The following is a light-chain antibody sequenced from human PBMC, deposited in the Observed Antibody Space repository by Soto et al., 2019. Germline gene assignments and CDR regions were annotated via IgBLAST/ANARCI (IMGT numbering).Light chain of an antibody. CDR3: HQYNDWPPA. J-gene: IGKJ1*01. CDR2: GPS. V-gene: IGKV3-15*01. CDR1: QSVSNN. Sequence: EMVMTQSPAILSVSPGESATLSCRASQSVSNNLAWYQQKPGQAPRLLIYGPSTRASGIPARFSGSGYGREFTLTISSLQSEDYGVYYCHQYNDWPPAFGQGTKVDIK.